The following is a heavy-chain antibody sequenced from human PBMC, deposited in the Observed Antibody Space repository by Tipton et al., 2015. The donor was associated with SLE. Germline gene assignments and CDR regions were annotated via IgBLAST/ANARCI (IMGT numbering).Heavy chain of an antibody. D-gene: IGHD5-24*01. CDR2: IYHSGST. J-gene: IGHJ2*01. Sequence: TLSLTCSVSGYSISSGYYWGWIRQPPGKGLEWIGSIYHSGSTSYNPSLKSRVTISVDTSKNQFSLKLSAVTAADTAVYYCAGSHRDGFIESFHIWGRGTLVTVSS. CDR3: AGSHRDGFIESFHI. V-gene: IGHV4-38-2*01. CDR1: GYSISSGYY.